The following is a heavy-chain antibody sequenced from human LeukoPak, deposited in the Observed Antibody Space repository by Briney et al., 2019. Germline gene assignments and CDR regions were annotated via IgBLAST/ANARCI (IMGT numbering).Heavy chain of an antibody. CDR2: INHSGST. CDR1: GGSFSGYY. V-gene: IGHV4-34*01. D-gene: IGHD3-10*01. CDR3: ARVGTRLWFWSPYYYGY. Sequence: SETLSLTCAVYGGSFSGYYWSWIRQPPGKGLEWIGEINHSGSTNYNPSLKSRVTISVDTSKNQFSLKLSSVTAPDPSVYYCARVGTRLWFWSPYYYGY. J-gene: IGHJ6*03.